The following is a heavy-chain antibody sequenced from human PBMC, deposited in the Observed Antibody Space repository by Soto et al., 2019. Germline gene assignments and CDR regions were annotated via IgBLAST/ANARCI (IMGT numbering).Heavy chain of an antibody. V-gene: IGHV4-31*03. J-gene: IGHJ6*02. CDR1: GGSFSSGSYS. CDR3: ARDPGEYGLDV. Sequence: SETLSLTCSVSGGSFSSGSYSWSWIRQHPGKGLEWIANMYYKGSTFYNPSLKSRVTISIDTSKNQFSLRLSSVTAADTAVYYCARDPGEYGLDVWGQGTTVTVSS. CDR2: MYYKGST.